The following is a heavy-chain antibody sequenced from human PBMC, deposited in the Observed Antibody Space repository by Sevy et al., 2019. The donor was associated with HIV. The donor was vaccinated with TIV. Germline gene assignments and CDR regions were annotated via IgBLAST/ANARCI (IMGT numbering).Heavy chain of an antibody. V-gene: IGHV3-23*01. CDR3: ARPTPRIRLSSSAFFGS. J-gene: IGHJ5*01. CDR1: GFTFSSFA. Sequence: GGSLRLSCAASGFASGFTFSSFAMSWVRQLPGKGLEWVSTINGRGGSTYYTDSVKGRFTLSRDNSNNALFLQMDSLTSDDTALYYCARPTPRIRLSSSAFFGSWGHGTLVSVSS. CDR2: INGRGGST. D-gene: IGHD3-3*01.